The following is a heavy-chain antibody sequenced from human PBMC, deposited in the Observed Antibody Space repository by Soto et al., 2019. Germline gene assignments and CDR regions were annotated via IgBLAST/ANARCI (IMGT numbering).Heavy chain of an antibody. CDR1: CYTFTSYG. Sequence: SVKVSFKGSCYTFTSYGISWVRQAPGQGLEWMGWISAYNGNTNYAQKLQGRVTMTTDTSTSTAYMELRSLRSDDTAVYYCARDTSGSTGTDAFDIWGQGTMVTVSS. V-gene: IGHV1-18*04. CDR3: ARDTSGSTGTDAFDI. CDR2: ISAYNGNT. D-gene: IGHD1-26*01. J-gene: IGHJ3*02.